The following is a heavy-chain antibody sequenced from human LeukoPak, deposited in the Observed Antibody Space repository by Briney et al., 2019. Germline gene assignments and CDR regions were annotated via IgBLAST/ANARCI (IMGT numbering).Heavy chain of an antibody. J-gene: IGHJ4*02. CDR3: AGGPARAAVGKYYFDY. CDR2: IYYSGST. Sequence: SETLSLTSTVSGGSISSYYWSWIRQPPGKGLEWIGYIYYSGSTNYNPSLKSRVTISVDTSKNQFSLKLSSVTAADTAVYYCAGGPARAAVGKYYFDYWGQGTLVTVSS. CDR1: GGSISSYY. V-gene: IGHV4-59*01. D-gene: IGHD2-2*01.